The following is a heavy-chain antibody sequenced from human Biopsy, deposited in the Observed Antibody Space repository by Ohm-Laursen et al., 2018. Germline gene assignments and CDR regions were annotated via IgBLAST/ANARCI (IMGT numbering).Heavy chain of an antibody. J-gene: IGHJ6*02. V-gene: IGHV4-59*08. CDR3: ARGIAVVRSLDV. CDR1: SGSINGYY. Sequence: SETLSLTCAVSSGSINGYYWTWIWQAPGKGLEFIGYVYSSGSTNYNPSLKSRATISLDTSRNQVSLRLSSVTAADTAVYYCARGIAVVRSLDVWGQGTTVAVSS. D-gene: IGHD5-18*01. CDR2: VYSSGST.